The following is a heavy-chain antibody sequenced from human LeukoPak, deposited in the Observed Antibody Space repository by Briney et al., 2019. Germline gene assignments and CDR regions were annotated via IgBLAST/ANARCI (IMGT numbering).Heavy chain of an antibody. CDR2: INHSGST. CDR3: ARGQWFRAF. V-gene: IGHV4-34*01. J-gene: IGHJ4*02. Sequence: PSETLSLTCAVYGGSFSGYYWSWIRQPPGKGLEWIGEINHSGSTNYNPSLKSRVTMSVDTSKNQFSLKLSSVTAADTAVYYCARGQWFRAFWSRGTPVTVSS. CDR1: GGSFSGYY. D-gene: IGHD3-10*01.